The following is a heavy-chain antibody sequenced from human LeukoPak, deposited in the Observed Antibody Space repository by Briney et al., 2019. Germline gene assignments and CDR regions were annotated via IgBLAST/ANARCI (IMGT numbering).Heavy chain of an antibody. V-gene: IGHV3-30*03. CDR2: ISYDGSNK. CDR1: GFTFSSYG. D-gene: IGHD4-17*01. Sequence: GGSLRLSCAASGFTFSSYGMHWVRQAPGKGLEWVAVISYDGSNKYYADSVKGRFTISRDNSKNTLYLQMNSLRAEDTAVYYCARDWLAGDYGPDYWGQGTLVTVSS. J-gene: IGHJ4*02. CDR3: ARDWLAGDYGPDY.